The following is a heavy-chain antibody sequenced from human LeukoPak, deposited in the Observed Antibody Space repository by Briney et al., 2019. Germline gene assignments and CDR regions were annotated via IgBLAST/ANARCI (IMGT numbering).Heavy chain of an antibody. V-gene: IGHV4-61*02. Sequence: SQTLSLTCTVSGGSISSGSYYWSWIRQPAGKGLEWIGRIYTSGSTNYNPSLKSRVTISVDTSKNQFSLKLSSVTAADTAVYYCARSNHFDYWGQGTLVTVSS. J-gene: IGHJ4*02. CDR1: GGSISSGSYY. CDR3: ARSNHFDY. D-gene: IGHD3-16*02. CDR2: IYTSGST.